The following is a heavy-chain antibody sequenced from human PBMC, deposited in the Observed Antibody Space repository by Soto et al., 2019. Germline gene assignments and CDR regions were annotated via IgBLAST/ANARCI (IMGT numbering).Heavy chain of an antibody. CDR2: MNPNSGNT. CDR1: GYTFTSYD. Sequence: QVQLVQSGAEVKKPGASVKVSCKASGYTFTSYDINWVRQATGQGLEWMGWMNPNSGNTGYAQKFKGXVXMTRNTSISTAYMELSSLRSEDPAVYFCARERSAAGTGWFDPWGQGTLVTVSS. CDR3: ARERSAAGTGWFDP. J-gene: IGHJ5*02. D-gene: IGHD6-13*01. V-gene: IGHV1-8*01.